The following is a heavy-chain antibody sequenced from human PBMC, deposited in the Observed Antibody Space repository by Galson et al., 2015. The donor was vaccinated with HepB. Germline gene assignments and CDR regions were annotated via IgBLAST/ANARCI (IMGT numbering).Heavy chain of an antibody. CDR3: AKGDVWGPAAINYGLHV. CDR1: GFSFSSYA. CDR2: ISGNGGDT. J-gene: IGHJ6*02. Sequence: SLRLSCAASGFSFSSYAMTWVRQAPGKGLEWVSSISGNGGDTKYGDSVKGRFTIFRDKAKSTLYLQMNSLRAEDPAVYYCAKGDVWGPAAINYGLHVWGQGTTVTVSS. D-gene: IGHD2-2*02. V-gene: IGHV3-23*01.